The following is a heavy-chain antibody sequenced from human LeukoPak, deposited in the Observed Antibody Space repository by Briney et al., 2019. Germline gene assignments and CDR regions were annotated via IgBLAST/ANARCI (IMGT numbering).Heavy chain of an antibody. CDR1: GYTFTSYG. Sequence: ASVKVSCKASGYTFTSYGISWVRQAPGQVLEWMGWIGAYNGDTNYAQKLQGRVTMTTDTSTSTAYMELRSLRSDDTAVYYCARESSTNVLRFLEWLSFGAFDIWGQGTMVTVSS. CDR3: ARESSTNVLRFLEWLSFGAFDI. CDR2: IGAYNGDT. V-gene: IGHV1-18*01. J-gene: IGHJ3*02. D-gene: IGHD3-3*01.